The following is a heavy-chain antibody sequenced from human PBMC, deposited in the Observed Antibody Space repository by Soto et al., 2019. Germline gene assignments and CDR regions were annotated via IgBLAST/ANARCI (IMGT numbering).Heavy chain of an antibody. V-gene: IGHV1-3*01. Sequence: QVQLVQSGAEVKKPGASVKVSCKASGYTFTSYAMHWVRQAPGQRLEWMGWINAGNGNTKYSQKFQGRVTITRDTSASTAYMEMSSLRSEDTAVYYCARVVAGTPFVYWGQGTLVTVSS. D-gene: IGHD6-19*01. CDR3: ARVVAGTPFVY. J-gene: IGHJ4*02. CDR1: GYTFTSYA. CDR2: INAGNGNT.